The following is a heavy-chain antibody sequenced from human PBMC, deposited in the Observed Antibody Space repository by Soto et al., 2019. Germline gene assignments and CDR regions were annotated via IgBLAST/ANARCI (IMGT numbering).Heavy chain of an antibody. D-gene: IGHD2-15*01. V-gene: IGHV3-11*01. CDR2: ISSSGATI. Sequence: QLVESGGGLVQPGGSLRLSCTASGFTFSDYYMSWIRQAPGKGLEWVSYISSSGATIYYADSVKGRFTISRDNAKKSLYLQMNSLRAEDTAVYYCATALGSGGHVGTNWGQGTLVTVSS. CDR3: ATALGSGGHVGTN. CDR1: GFTFSDYY. J-gene: IGHJ4*02.